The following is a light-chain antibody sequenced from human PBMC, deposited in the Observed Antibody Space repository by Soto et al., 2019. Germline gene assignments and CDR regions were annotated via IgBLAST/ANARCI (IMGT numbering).Light chain of an antibody. V-gene: IGLV2-14*01. CDR1: SSDVGGYNY. Sequence: QSVLTQPASVSGSPGQSITISCTGTSSDVGGYNYVSWYQQHPGKAPKFIIYDVSTRPSGVSNRFSGSKSGNTASLTISGLQAEDEADYYCCSYTTSNTRQIVFGTGTKLTVL. CDR3: CSYTTSNTRQIV. CDR2: DVS. J-gene: IGLJ1*01.